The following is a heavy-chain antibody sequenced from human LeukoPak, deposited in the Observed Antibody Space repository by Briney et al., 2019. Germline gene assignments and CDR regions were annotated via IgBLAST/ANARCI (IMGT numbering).Heavy chain of an antibody. CDR1: GLTFSSYW. Sequence: PGGSLRLSCAASGLTFSSYWMSWVRQAPGKGLEWVANIKQDGSEKYYVDSVKGRFTISRDNAKNSLYLQMNSLRAEDTAVYHCAKRFGSGSYYNVWYYYYYMDVWGKGTTVTVSS. J-gene: IGHJ6*03. CDR3: AKRFGSGSYYNVWYYYYYMDV. D-gene: IGHD3-10*01. V-gene: IGHV3-7*01. CDR2: IKQDGSEK.